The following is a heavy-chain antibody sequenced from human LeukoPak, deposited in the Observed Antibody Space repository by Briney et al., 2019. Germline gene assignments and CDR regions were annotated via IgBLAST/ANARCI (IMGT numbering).Heavy chain of an antibody. CDR2: ISAYNGNT. J-gene: IGHJ4*02. CDR3: ARAVLLWFGELLSYYFDY. D-gene: IGHD3-10*01. CDR1: GYTFTSYG. Sequence: ASVKVSCKASGYTFTSYGISWVRQAPGQGLEWMGWISAYNGNTNYAQKLQGRVTMTTDTSTSTAYMELRSLRSDDTAVYYCARAVLLWFGELLSYYFDYWGQGTLVTVPS. V-gene: IGHV1-18*01.